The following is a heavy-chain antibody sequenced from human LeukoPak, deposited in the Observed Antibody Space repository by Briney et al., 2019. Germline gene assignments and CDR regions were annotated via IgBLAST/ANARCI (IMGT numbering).Heavy chain of an antibody. V-gene: IGHV5-51*01. J-gene: IGHJ2*01. CDR2: IYPGDSET. Sequence: KLGESLKISCKGSGYNFPTYWIGWVRQMPGKGLEWMGIIYPGDSETRYSPSFQGQVTISADKSISTAYLQWSSLKASDTAMYYCASSTGVDWYFDLWGRGTLVTVSS. CDR1: GYNFPTYW. D-gene: IGHD7-27*01. CDR3: ASSTGVDWYFDL.